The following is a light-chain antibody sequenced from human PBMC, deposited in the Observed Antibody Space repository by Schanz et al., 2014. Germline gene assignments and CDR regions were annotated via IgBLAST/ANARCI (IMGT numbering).Light chain of an antibody. CDR3: SSYAGNKDV. CDR2: DVS. CDR1: SSDVGGTNY. J-gene: IGLJ1*01. V-gene: IGLV2-14*01. Sequence: SALTQPASVSGSPGQSITLSCTGTSSDVGGTNYVSWYQQHPGKVPKLMIYDVSNRPSGVSNRFSGSKSGNTASLTVSGLQAEDEADYYCSSYAGNKDVFGTGTKLTVL.